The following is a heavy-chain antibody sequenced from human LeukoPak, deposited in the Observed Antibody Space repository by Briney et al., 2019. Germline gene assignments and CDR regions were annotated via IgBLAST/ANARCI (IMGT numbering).Heavy chain of an antibody. CDR2: IRSKAYGGTT. J-gene: IGHJ6*02. V-gene: IGHV3-49*04. Sequence: GGSLRLSCTASGFTFGDYAMSWVRQAPGKGLEWVGFIRSKAYGGTTEHAASVKGRFTISRDDSKSIAYLQMNSLKTEDTAVYYCTRDEITMVRGVISFYYYGMDVWGQGTTVTVSS. CDR3: TRDEITMVRGVISFYYYGMDV. D-gene: IGHD3-10*01. CDR1: GFTFGDYA.